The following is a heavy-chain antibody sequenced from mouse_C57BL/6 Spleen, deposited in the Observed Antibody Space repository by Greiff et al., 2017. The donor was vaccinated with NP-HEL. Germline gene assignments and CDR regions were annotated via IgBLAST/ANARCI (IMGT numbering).Heavy chain of an antibody. Sequence: EVQLVESGGGLVKPGGSLKLSCAASGFTFSSYTMSWVRQTPEKRLEWVATISGGGGNTYYPDSVKGRFTISRDNAKNTLYLQMSSLRSEDTALYYCARRTYGKGNWYFDVWGTGTTVTVSS. J-gene: IGHJ1*03. CDR1: GFTFSSYT. D-gene: IGHD2-1*01. CDR2: ISGGGGNT. CDR3: ARRTYGKGNWYFDV. V-gene: IGHV5-9*01.